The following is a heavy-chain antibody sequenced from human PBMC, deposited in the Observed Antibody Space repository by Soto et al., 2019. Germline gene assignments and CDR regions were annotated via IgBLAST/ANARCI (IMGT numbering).Heavy chain of an antibody. J-gene: IGHJ4*02. Sequence: ASVKLSCKASGYTFTSYEINWVRQATGQGLEWMGWMNPNSGNTGYAQKFQGRVTMTRNTSISTAYMELSSLRSEDTAVYYCARAFTYYDFWSGYHPGYFDYWGQGTLVTLSS. V-gene: IGHV1-8*01. CDR1: GYTFTSYE. CDR2: MNPNSGNT. D-gene: IGHD3-3*01. CDR3: ARAFTYYDFWSGYHPGYFDY.